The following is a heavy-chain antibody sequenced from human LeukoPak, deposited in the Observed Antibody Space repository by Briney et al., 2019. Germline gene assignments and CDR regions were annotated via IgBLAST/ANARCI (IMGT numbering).Heavy chain of an antibody. J-gene: IGHJ4*02. CDR3: TTQLLYEHNFDY. D-gene: IGHD2-2*02. CDR1: GFTFSDAW. CDR2: IKGNTDGGTT. V-gene: IGHV3-15*01. Sequence: GGSLRLSCAASGFTFSDAWMSWVRQTPGKGLEWVGRIKGNTDGGTTDFAASVKGRFTISRDDSENALYLQMNSLKTEDTAVYYCTTQLLYEHNFDYWGQGTLVTVSS.